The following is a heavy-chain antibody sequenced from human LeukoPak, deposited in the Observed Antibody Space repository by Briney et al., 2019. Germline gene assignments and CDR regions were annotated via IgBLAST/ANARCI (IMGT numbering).Heavy chain of an antibody. CDR2: INPNSGGT. CDR3: ASGRGSYYGPSLPTHFDY. Sequence: GASVKVSCKASGYTFTGYYMHWVRQARGQGLEWMGWINPNSGGTNYAQKFQGRVTMTRDTSISTAYMELSRLRSDDTAVYYCASGRGSYYGPSLPTHFDYWGQGTLVTVSS. J-gene: IGHJ4*02. CDR1: GYTFTGYY. V-gene: IGHV1-2*02. D-gene: IGHD1-26*01.